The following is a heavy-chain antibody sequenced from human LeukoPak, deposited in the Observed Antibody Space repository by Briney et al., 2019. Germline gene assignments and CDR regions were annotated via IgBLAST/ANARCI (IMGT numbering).Heavy chain of an antibody. CDR2: ISYDGSNK. CDR3: AKDRQWLQNFDY. Sequence: PGRSLRLSCAASGFTFSSYGMHWVRQAPGKGLEWVAVISYDGSNKYYADSVKGRFTISRDNSKNTLYLQMNSLRAEDTAVYYCAKDRQWLQNFDYWGQGTLVTVSS. J-gene: IGHJ4*02. D-gene: IGHD6-19*01. CDR1: GFTFSSYG. V-gene: IGHV3-30*18.